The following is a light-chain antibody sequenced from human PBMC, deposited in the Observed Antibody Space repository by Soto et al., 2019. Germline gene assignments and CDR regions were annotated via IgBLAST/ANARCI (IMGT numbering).Light chain of an antibody. Sequence: EIVLTQSPGTLSLSPGERATLSCRASQSVSSSYLAWYQQKPGQAPRLLIKGASSRATGIPDRISGSGSGTDFTLTISGLEPEDFAVYYCHQSGNSHTFGQGTKLEIK. CDR1: QSVSSSY. CDR3: HQSGNSHT. J-gene: IGKJ2*01. CDR2: GAS. V-gene: IGKV3-20*01.